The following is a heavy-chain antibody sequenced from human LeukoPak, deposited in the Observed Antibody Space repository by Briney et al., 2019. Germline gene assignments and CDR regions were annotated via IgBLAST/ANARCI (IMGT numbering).Heavy chain of an antibody. CDR3: ARTHSGYDLKDDAFDI. Sequence: SQTLSLTCTVSGGSISSGDCYWSWIRQPPGKGLEWIGYIYYSGSTYYNPSLKSRVTISVDTSKNQFSLKLSSVTAADTAVYYCARTHSGYDLKDDAFDIWGQGTMVTVSS. CDR1: GGSISSGDCY. D-gene: IGHD5-12*01. J-gene: IGHJ3*02. CDR2: IYYSGST. V-gene: IGHV4-30-4*08.